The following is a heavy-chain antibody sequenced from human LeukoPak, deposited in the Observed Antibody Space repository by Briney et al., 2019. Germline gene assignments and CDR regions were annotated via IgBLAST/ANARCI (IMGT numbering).Heavy chain of an antibody. J-gene: IGHJ5*02. CDR3: ARAHYDILTGYYMGIDP. CDR1: GGTFSSYA. CDR2: IIPILGIA. Sequence: SVKVSCKASGGTFSSYAISWVRQAPGQGLEWMGRIIPILGIANYAQKFQGRVTITADKSTSTAYMELSSLRSEDTAVYYCARAHYDILTGYYMGIDPWGQGALVTVSS. D-gene: IGHD3-9*01. V-gene: IGHV1-69*04.